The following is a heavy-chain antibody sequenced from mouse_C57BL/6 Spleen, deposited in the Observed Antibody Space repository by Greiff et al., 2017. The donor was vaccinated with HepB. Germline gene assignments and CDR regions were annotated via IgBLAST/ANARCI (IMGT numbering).Heavy chain of an antibody. J-gene: IGHJ2*01. Sequence: EVQLQESGPGLMKPSQSLSLTCSVTGYSITSGYYWNWIRQFPGNKLEWMGYISYDGSNNYNPSLKNRISITRDTSKNQFFLKLNSVTTEDTATYYCAREGYWGQGTTLTVSS. CDR3: AREGY. CDR1: GYSITSGYY. V-gene: IGHV3-6*01. CDR2: ISYDGSN.